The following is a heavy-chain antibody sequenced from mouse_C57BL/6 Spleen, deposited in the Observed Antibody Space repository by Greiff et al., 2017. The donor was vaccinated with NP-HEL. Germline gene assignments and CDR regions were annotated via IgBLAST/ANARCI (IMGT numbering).Heavy chain of an antibody. CDR2: IYPRSGNN. Sequence: VQLQQSGAELARPGASVKLSCKASGYTFTSYGISWVKQRTGQGLEWIGEIYPRSGNNYYNEKFKGKATMTADKSSSTAYMELRSLTSEDSAVYFCARKCYGSISWFAYWGQGTLVTVSA. D-gene: IGHD1-1*01. CDR1: GYTFTSYG. J-gene: IGHJ3*01. V-gene: IGHV1-81*01. CDR3: ARKCYGSISWFAY.